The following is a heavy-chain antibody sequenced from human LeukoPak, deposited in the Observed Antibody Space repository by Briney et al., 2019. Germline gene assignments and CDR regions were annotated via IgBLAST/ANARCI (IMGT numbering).Heavy chain of an antibody. D-gene: IGHD3-9*01. J-gene: IGHJ4*02. CDR3: AKGVRYFDWLDY. Sequence: PGGSLRLSCAASGFTFSTNGMSWVRQAPGKGLEWVSAISGSGGSTYYADSVKGRFTISRDNSKNTLYLQMNSLRVEDTAVYYCAKGVRYFDWLDYWGQGTLVTVSS. V-gene: IGHV3-23*01. CDR2: ISGSGGST. CDR1: GFTFSTNG.